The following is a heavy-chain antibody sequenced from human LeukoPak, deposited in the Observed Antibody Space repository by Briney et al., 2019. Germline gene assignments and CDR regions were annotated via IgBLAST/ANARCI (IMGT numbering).Heavy chain of an antibody. CDR3: ARGKVEMATISGLGY. V-gene: IGHV1-69*13. J-gene: IGHJ4*02. CDR1: GGTFSSYA. D-gene: IGHD5-24*01. Sequence: SVKVSCKASGGTFSSYAISWVRQAPGQGLEWMGGIIPIFGTANYAQKFQGRVTITADESTSTAYMELSSLRSEDTAVYYCARGKVEMATISGLGYWGQGTLVTVSS. CDR2: IIPIFGTA.